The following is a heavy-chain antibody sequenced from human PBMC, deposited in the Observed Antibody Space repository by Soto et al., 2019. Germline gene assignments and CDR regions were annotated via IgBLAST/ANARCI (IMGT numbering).Heavy chain of an antibody. V-gene: IGHV4-31*03. D-gene: IGHD3-22*01. CDR3: AAGDSSGYGDAFDI. CDR1: GGSISSGGYY. J-gene: IGHJ3*02. Sequence: QVQLQESGPGLVKPSQTLSLTCTVSGGSISSGGYYWSWIRQHPGKGLEWIGYIYYSGSTYYNPSLKSRVTISVDTSKNQVSLKLSSVTAADTAVYYCAAGDSSGYGDAFDIWGQGTMVTVSS. CDR2: IYYSGST.